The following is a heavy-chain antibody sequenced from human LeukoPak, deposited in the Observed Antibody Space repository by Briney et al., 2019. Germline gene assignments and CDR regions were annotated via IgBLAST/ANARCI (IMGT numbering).Heavy chain of an antibody. CDR1: GGSISSYY. D-gene: IGHD3-22*01. V-gene: IGHV4-59*08. CDR3: ARSVPLSPYDVGAFDI. CDR2: IYYSGST. J-gene: IGHJ3*02. Sequence: SETLSLTCTVSGGSISSYYWSWIRQPPGKGLEWIGYIYYSGSTNYNPSLKSRVTISVDTSKNQFSLKLSSVTAADTAVYYCARSVPLSPYDVGAFDIWSQGTMVTVSS.